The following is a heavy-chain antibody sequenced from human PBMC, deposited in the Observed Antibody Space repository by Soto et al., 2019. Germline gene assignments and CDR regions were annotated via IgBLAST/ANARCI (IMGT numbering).Heavy chain of an antibody. CDR1: GYTFTSYG. CDR2: ISAYNGNT. J-gene: IGHJ6*02. Sequence: ASVKVSCKASGYTFTSYGISWVRQAPGQGLEWMGWISAYNGNTNYAQKLQGRVTMTTDTSTSTAYMELRSLRSDDTAVYYCARDCSSTSCSNYYYYYGMDVWGQGTPVTVSS. D-gene: IGHD2-2*01. CDR3: ARDCSSTSCSNYYYYYGMDV. V-gene: IGHV1-18*04.